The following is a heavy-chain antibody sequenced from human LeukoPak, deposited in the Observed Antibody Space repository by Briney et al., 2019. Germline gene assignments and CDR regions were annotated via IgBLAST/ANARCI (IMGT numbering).Heavy chain of an antibody. V-gene: IGHV3-7*01. Sequence: GGSLRLFCLASGLTFSNFWMTWLRQAPGKGLEWVANIKQDGSETYYSDSVRGRFTISRDNAKHSMYLQMNSLRAEDTALYYCVGCSGGSCSDFDYWGRGTLVTVSS. D-gene: IGHD2-15*01. J-gene: IGHJ4*02. CDR1: GLTFSNFW. CDR3: VGCSGGSCSDFDY. CDR2: IKQDGSET.